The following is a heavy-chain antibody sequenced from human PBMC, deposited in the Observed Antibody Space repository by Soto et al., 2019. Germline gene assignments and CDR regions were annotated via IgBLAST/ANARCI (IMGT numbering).Heavy chain of an antibody. CDR2: IYYSGST. V-gene: IGHV4-39*01. D-gene: IGHD3-10*02. Sequence: QLQLQESGPGLVKPSETLSLTCTVSGGSISSSSYYWGWIRQPPGKGLEWIGSIYYSGSTYYNPSLKSRVTISVDTSKNQFSLKLSSVTAADTAVYYCARRVRGVTIPSWFDPWGQGTLVTVSS. CDR1: GGSISSSSYY. J-gene: IGHJ5*02. CDR3: ARRVRGVTIPSWFDP.